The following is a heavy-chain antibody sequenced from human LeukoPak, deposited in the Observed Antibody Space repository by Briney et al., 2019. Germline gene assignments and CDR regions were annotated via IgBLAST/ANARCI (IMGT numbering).Heavy chain of an antibody. J-gene: IGHJ6*02. D-gene: IGHD1-14*01. Sequence: SVKVSCKASGGTFSSYAISWVRQAPGQGLEWMGRIIPILGIANYAQKFQGRVTITADKSTSTAYMELSSLRSEDTAVYYCARSIGGQPRNYYYYGMDVWGQGTTVTVSS. CDR3: ARSIGGQPRNYYYYGMDV. CDR1: GGTFSSYA. V-gene: IGHV1-69*04. CDR2: IIPILGIA.